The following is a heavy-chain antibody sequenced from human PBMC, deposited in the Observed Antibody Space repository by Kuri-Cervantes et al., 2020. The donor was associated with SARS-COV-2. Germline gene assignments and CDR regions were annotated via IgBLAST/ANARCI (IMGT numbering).Heavy chain of an antibody. D-gene: IGHD6-13*01. CDR3: ARDGTGYSSSWLPDY. CDR2: INPSDGST. Sequence: ASVKVSCKASGYTFTTHHLHWVRQAPGQGLEWMGIINPSDGSTNYAQKFQGRVTITRDTSASTAYMELSSLRSEDTAVYYCARDGTGYSSSWLPDYWGQGTLVTVSS. J-gene: IGHJ4*02. CDR1: GYTFTTHH. V-gene: IGHV1-46*01.